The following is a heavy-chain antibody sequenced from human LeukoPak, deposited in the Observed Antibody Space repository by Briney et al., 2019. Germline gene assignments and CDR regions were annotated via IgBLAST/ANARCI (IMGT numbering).Heavy chain of an antibody. CDR3: ARTYYDSWSGYYWP. CDR1: GGSISSYY. J-gene: IGHJ4*02. D-gene: IGHD3-3*01. CDR2: IYYSGST. Sequence: KSSETLSLTCTVSGGSISSYYWNWIRQPPGKGLEWIGNIYYSGSTNYNPSLKSRVTISVDTSKNQFSLKLSSVTAADTAVYYCARTYYDSWSGYYWPWGQGTLVTVSS. V-gene: IGHV4-59*01.